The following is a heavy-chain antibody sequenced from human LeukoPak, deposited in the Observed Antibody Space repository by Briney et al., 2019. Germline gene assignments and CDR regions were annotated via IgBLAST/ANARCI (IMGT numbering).Heavy chain of an antibody. CDR2: ISYDGSNK. Sequence: GGSLRLSCAASGFTFSSYGMHWVRQAPGKGLEWVAVISYDGSNKYYADSVKGRFTISRDNSKNTLYLQMNSLRAEDTAVYYCAXARLRWYPVVSTDYWGQGTLVTVSS. CDR1: GFTFSSYG. J-gene: IGHJ4*02. CDR3: AXARLRWYPVVSTDY. D-gene: IGHD4-23*01. V-gene: IGHV3-30*18.